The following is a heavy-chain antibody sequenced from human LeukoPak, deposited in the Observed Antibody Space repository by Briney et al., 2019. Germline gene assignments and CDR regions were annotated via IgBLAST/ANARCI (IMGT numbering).Heavy chain of an antibody. V-gene: IGHV4-39*07. D-gene: IGHD2-15*01. CDR2: FFHGGST. CDR3: ARDVVVAANSFDY. CDR1: GGSVSSTNYY. J-gene: IGHJ4*01. Sequence: SETLSLTCTVSGGSVSSTNYYWGWIRQPPGKGLEWIGNFFHGGSTYYNPSLKSRVTILVDTSKNQFSLKLTSVTVADTAVYYCARDVVVAANSFDYWGHGTLVTVSS.